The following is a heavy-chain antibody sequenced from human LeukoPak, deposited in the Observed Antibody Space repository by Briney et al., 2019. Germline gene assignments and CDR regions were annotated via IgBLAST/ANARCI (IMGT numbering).Heavy chain of an antibody. V-gene: IGHV4-4*02. Sequence: PSETLSLTCAVSGGSISSSNWWIWVRHPPGKGLEWIGEIFQSGITNYNPSLKSRVTMSVDKSKNQFSLRLTSVTAADTAVYYCARNRVVGAPNFDYWGQGTLVTVFS. CDR2: IFQSGIT. CDR3: ARNRVVGAPNFDY. J-gene: IGHJ4*02. D-gene: IGHD1-26*01. CDR1: GGSISSSNW.